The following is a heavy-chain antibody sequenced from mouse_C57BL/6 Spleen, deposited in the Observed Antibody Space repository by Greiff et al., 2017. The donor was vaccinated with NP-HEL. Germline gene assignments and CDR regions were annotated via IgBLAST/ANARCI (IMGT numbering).Heavy chain of an antibody. CDR1: GFNIKDDY. CDR3: TEAYYSPY. Sequence: EVQLVESGAELVRPGASVKLSCTASGFNIKDDYMHWVKQRPEQGLEWIGWIDPENGDTESASKFQGKATITADTSSNTAYLQLSSLTSEDTAVYYCTEAYYSPYWGQGTLVTVSA. CDR2: IDPENGDT. J-gene: IGHJ3*01. V-gene: IGHV14-4*01. D-gene: IGHD2-12*01.